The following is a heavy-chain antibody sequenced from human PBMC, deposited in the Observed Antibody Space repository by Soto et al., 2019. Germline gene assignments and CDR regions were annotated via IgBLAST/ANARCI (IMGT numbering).Heavy chain of an antibody. CDR2: ISTYNGNT. Sequence: QVQLVQSGAEVKKPGASVKVSCKASGYTFTSYGINWVRQAPGQGLEWMGGISTYNGNTYYVQKFQGRVTMTTDTSTRSAYMELTGLRSDDSAVYYCARAIQAYRWLSSPFDYWGQGTLVTVSS. D-gene: IGHD2-8*02. CDR3: ARAIQAYRWLSSPFDY. V-gene: IGHV1-18*01. CDR1: GYTFTSYG. J-gene: IGHJ4*02.